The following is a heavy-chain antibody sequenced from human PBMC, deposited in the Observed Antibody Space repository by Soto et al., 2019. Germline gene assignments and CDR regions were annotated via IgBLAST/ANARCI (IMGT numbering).Heavy chain of an antibody. J-gene: IGHJ4*02. V-gene: IGHV3-30*18. Sequence: QVQLVESGGGVVQPGRSLRLSCAASGFTFSSYGMHWVRQAPGKGLEWVAVISYDGSNKYYADSVKGRFTISRDNSKNTLYLQMNSLRDEDTAVYYCAKFVGDGDYNDYWGQGTLVTVSS. D-gene: IGHD4-17*01. CDR2: ISYDGSNK. CDR1: GFTFSSYG. CDR3: AKFVGDGDYNDY.